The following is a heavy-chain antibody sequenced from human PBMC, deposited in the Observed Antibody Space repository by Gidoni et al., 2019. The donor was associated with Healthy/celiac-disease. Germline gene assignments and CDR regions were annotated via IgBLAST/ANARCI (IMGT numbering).Heavy chain of an antibody. Sequence: GRFTISRDNSKNTLYLQMNSLRAEDTAVYYCAKGGYDSSGYYYLDYFDYWGQGTLATVSS. CDR3: AKGGYDSSGYYYLDYFDY. V-gene: IGHV3-23*01. J-gene: IGHJ4*02. D-gene: IGHD3-22*01.